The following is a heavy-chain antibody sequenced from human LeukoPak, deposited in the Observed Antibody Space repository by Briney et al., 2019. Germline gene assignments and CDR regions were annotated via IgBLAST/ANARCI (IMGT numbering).Heavy chain of an antibody. CDR2: ISGSGGST. J-gene: IGHJ4*02. CDR3: ASPDIVVVPAATTASYFDY. Sequence: GGSLRLSCAASGFTFSSYAMSWVRQAPGKGLEWVSAISGSGGSTYYADSVKGRFTISRDNSKNTLYLQMNSLRAEDTAVYYCASPDIVVVPAATTASYFDYWGQGTLVTVSS. D-gene: IGHD2-2*01. V-gene: IGHV3-23*01. CDR1: GFTFSSYA.